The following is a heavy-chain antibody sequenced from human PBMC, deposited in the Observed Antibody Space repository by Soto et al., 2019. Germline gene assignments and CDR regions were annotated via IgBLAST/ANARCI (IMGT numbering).Heavy chain of an antibody. CDR2: ISSSSYI. D-gene: IGHD4-17*01. V-gene: IGHV3-21*03. Sequence: PGGSLRLSCAASGFTFSSYSMNWVRQAPGKGLEWVSSISSSSYIYYAAPVKGRFTISRDDSKNTLYLQMNSLKTEDTAVYYCTTESATVTPRYWGQGTLVTVSS. J-gene: IGHJ4*02. CDR1: GFTFSSYS. CDR3: TTESATVTPRY.